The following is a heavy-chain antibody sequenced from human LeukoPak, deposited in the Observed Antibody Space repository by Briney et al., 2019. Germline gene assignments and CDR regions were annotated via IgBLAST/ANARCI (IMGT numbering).Heavy chain of an antibody. CDR3: ARLGKPFGMDV. J-gene: IGHJ6*02. D-gene: IGHD1-14*01. CDR2: IKQDGSEI. CDR1: GFTFSSYA. V-gene: IGHV3-7*01. Sequence: GGSLRLSCAASGFTFSSYAMSWVRQAPGKGLEWVANIKQDGSEIYCADSVKGRFTPSRDNAKNSMYLQMNSLRAEDTAVYFCARLGKPFGMDVWGQGTTVTVSS.